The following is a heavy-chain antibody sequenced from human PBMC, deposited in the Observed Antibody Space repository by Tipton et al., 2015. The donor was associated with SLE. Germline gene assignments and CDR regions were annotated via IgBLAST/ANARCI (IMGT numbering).Heavy chain of an antibody. V-gene: IGHV4-39*07. CDR1: GGSISSSSYY. CDR3: ARMSVARGGYGMDV. Sequence: TLSLTCTVSGGSISSSSYYWGWIRQPPGKGLEWIGSIYYSGSTYYNPSFKSRVTISVDTSKNQFSLKLSPVTAADTAVYYCARMSVARGGYGMDVWGQGTTVTVSS. J-gene: IGHJ6*02. D-gene: IGHD3-16*01. CDR2: IYYSGST.